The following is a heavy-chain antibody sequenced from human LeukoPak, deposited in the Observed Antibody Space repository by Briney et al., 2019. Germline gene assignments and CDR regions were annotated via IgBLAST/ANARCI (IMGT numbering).Heavy chain of an antibody. D-gene: IGHD2-8*02. CDR3: ANLRLSTGLWWFFDL. CDR1: GYTFNAYY. V-gene: IGHV1-2*02. J-gene: IGHJ2*01. Sequence: ASVKVSCKASGYTFNAYYLHWVRQAPGQGLEWMGWINPNSGDTKYAQKFQGRVTMTGDTSISTAYMELSRLRFDDTAVYYCANLRLSTGLWWFFDLWGRGTLVTVSS. CDR2: INPNSGDT.